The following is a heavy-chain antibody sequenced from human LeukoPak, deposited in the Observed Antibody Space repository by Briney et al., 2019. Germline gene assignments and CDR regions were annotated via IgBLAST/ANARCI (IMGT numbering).Heavy chain of an antibody. CDR3: AREGIGSGDRGGFDP. CDR1: GGTFSNYA. V-gene: IGHV1-69*05. Sequence: ASVKVSCKASGGTFSNYAINWVRQAPGQGLDWLGGIVPVLGTANYAQKFQGRVTITTDESTSTVYMELSSLRSEDTAVYYCAREGIGSGDRGGFDPWGQGTLVTVSS. CDR2: IVPVLGTA. J-gene: IGHJ5*02. D-gene: IGHD3-10*01.